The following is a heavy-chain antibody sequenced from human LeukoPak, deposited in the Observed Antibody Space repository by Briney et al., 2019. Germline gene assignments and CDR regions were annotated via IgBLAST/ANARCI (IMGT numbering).Heavy chain of an antibody. D-gene: IGHD3-16*01. CDR2: ISYDGGNE. J-gene: IGHJ6*02. CDR1: GFTFSTYS. CDR3: ARDLGFYGMDV. V-gene: IGHV3-30-3*01. Sequence: GGSLRLSCTASGFTFSTYSMHWVRQAPGKGLEWVALISYDGGNEKFADSMRGRFTISRDNAKNTLYLQMNSLRAEDTAVYYCARDLGFYGMDVWGQGTTVTVSS.